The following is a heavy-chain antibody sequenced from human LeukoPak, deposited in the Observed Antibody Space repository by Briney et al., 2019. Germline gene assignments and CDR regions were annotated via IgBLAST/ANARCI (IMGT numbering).Heavy chain of an antibody. CDR3: ARGSVWFGELLN. V-gene: IGHV4-34*01. CDR1: GGSFSGYY. J-gene: IGHJ4*02. Sequence: SETLSLTCAVYGGSFSGYYWSWIRQPPGKGLEWIGEINHSGSTNYNPSLESRVTISVDTSKNQFSLKLSSVTAADTAVYYCARGSVWFGELLNWGQGTLVTVSS. CDR2: INHSGST. D-gene: IGHD3-10*01.